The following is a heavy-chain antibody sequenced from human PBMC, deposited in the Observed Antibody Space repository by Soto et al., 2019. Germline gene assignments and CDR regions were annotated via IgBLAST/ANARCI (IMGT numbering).Heavy chain of an antibody. V-gene: IGHV1-24*01. CDR3: GRGRYSSSYYYMDV. D-gene: IGHD6-6*01. J-gene: IGHJ6*03. Sequence: ASVKVSCKVSGYTLTELSMHWVRQAPGKGLEWMGGFHPKDGETSYAQKFQGRVTMTEDTSTDTAYMELSSLRSEDTAVYYCGRGRYSSSYYYMDVWGKGTTVTVSS. CDR2: FHPKDGET. CDR1: GYTLTELS.